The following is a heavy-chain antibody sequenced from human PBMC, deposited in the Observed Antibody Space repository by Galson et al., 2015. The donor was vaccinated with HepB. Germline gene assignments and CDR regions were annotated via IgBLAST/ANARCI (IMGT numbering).Heavy chain of an antibody. CDR3: ARDPVHSGSYRFDY. V-gene: IGHV3-30-3*01. D-gene: IGHD1-26*01. Sequence: LRLSCAASGFTFSSYAMHWVRQAPGKGLEWVAVISYDGSNKYYADSVKGRFTISRDNSKNTLYLQMNSLRAEDTAVYYCARDPVHSGSYRFDYWGQGTLVTVSS. CDR1: GFTFSSYA. J-gene: IGHJ4*02. CDR2: ISYDGSNK.